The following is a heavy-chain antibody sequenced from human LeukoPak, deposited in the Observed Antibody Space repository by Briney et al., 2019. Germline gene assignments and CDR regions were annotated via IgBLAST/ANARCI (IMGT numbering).Heavy chain of an antibody. J-gene: IGHJ4*02. CDR2: IIPIFGTA. CDR1: GGTFSSYA. Sequence: VASVKVSCKASGGTFSSYAISWVRQAPGQGLEWMGGIIPIFGTANYAQKFQGRVTITADESTSTAYMELSSLRSEDTAVYYCATGPAPYYGSGSWVDYWGQGTLVTISS. D-gene: IGHD3-10*01. V-gene: IGHV1-69*13. CDR3: ATGPAPYYGSGSWVDY.